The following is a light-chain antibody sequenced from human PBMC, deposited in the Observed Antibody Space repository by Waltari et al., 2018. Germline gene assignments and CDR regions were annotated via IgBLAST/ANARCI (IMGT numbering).Light chain of an antibody. J-gene: IGKJ1*01. V-gene: IGKV1-17*01. CDR3: LQHNTFPLM. CDR2: AAS. CDR1: QGITND. Sequence: DIQMTQSPSYLSASVGDRVTITCRASQGITNDLGWFQQKPGKAPKRLIYAASSLHSGVPSRFSGSGSGTEFTLTISSLQPEDFSTYYCLQHNTFPLMFGQGTKVEIK.